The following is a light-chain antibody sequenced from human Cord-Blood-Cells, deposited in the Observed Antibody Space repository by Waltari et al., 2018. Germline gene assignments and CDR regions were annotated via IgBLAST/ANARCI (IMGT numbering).Light chain of an antibody. CDR3: SSYAGSNNVV. J-gene: IGLJ2*01. Sequence: QSALTQPPSASGSPGQTVTISCTGTISDVGCHHYLHWHQPHPGKAPKRRIYEVRKRPSGVPDRFSGSKSGNTASLTVSGLQAEDEADYYCSSYAGSNNVVFGGGTKLTVL. V-gene: IGLV2-8*01. CDR1: ISDVGCHHY. CDR2: EVR.